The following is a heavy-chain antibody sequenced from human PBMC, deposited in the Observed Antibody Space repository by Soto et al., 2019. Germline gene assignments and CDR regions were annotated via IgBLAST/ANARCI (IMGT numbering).Heavy chain of an antibody. CDR3: ARVLGIYYYGMDV. CDR1: SDTISTGGYT. V-gene: IGHV4-30-2*01. Sequence: SETLSLTCDVSSDTISTGGYTWAWIRQPPGKALEWIGHTYHSGNPYYNPSLKSRVTISVDTSKNQFSLKLSSVTAADTAVYYCARVLGIYYYGMDVWGQGTTVTVSS. J-gene: IGHJ6*02. D-gene: IGHD3-16*01. CDR2: TYHSGNP.